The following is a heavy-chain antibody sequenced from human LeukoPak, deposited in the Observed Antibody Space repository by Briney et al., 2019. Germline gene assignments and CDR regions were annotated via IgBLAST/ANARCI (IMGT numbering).Heavy chain of an antibody. D-gene: IGHD5-24*01. CDR1: GYTFTSYA. V-gene: IGHV1-3*01. Sequence: ASVKVSCKASGYTFTSYAMHWVRQAPGQRLEWMGWINAGNGNTKYSQKFQGRVTMTRNTSISTAYMELSSLRSEDTAVYYCARGPGWLQFSYWGQGTLVTVSS. J-gene: IGHJ4*02. CDR2: INAGNGNT. CDR3: ARGPGWLQFSY.